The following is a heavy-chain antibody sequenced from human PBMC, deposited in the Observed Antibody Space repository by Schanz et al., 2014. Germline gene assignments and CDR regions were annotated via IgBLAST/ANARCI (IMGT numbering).Heavy chain of an antibody. CDR3: ARELRLEYYFDY. Sequence: QVQLVQSGVEVKKPGASVKVSCKASGYSFTGYYMNWVRQAPGQGLEWMGRINPNSGGTNYAQKFQGRVTMTRDTSISTAYMELSSLRSDDTAVYYCARELRLEYYFDYWGQGTQVTVSS. CDR2: INPNSGGT. J-gene: IGHJ4*02. CDR1: GYSFTGYY. D-gene: IGHD4-17*01. V-gene: IGHV1-2*02.